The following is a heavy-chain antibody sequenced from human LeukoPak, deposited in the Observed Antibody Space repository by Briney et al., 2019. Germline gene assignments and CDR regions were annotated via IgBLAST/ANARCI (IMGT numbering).Heavy chain of an antibody. J-gene: IGHJ4*02. CDR3: VRRTLAVFGGFDY. CDR1: GFTFSTYN. V-gene: IGHV3-21*01. Sequence: PGGSLRLSCAASGFTFSTYNMHWVRQAPGKGLEWVSSISPNSGYIYYADSVKGRFTISRDNAKNSLYLQMNSLRAEDTAVYYCVRRTLAVFGGFDYWGQGTLVTVSS. CDR2: ISPNSGYI. D-gene: IGHD3-16*01.